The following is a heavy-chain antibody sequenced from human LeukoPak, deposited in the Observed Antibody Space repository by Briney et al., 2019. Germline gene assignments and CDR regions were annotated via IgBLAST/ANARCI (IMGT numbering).Heavy chain of an antibody. CDR2: TYSGGTT. D-gene: IGHD5-18*01. CDR3: AKLGYSYGGSRDY. J-gene: IGHJ4*02. CDR1: GFSVSNDY. V-gene: IGHV3-53*01. Sequence: GGSLRLSCAASGFSVSNDYMIWVRQAPGKGLEWVSITYSGGTTYYADSVKGRFTISRDNSKNTLYLQMNSLRAEDTAVYYCAKLGYSYGGSRDYWGQGTLVTVSS.